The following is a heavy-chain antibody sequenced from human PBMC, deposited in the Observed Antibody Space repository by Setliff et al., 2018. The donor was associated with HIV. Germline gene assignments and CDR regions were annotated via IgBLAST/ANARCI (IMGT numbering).Heavy chain of an antibody. V-gene: IGHV4-4*02. CDR2: IFHTGST. D-gene: IGHD2-2*01. Sequence: PSETLSLTCAVSDGSISSSNWWSWVRQSPGKGLEWIGEIFHTGSTNYNPSLKSRVTISVDTSKNHFSLNVSSLTAADTALYFCARLMPNWDYFDYWGQGTQVTVSS. CDR1: DGSISSSNW. CDR3: ARLMPNWDYFDY. J-gene: IGHJ4*02.